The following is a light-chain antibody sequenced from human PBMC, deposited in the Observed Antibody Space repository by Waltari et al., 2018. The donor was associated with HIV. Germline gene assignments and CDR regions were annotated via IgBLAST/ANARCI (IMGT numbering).Light chain of an antibody. CDR2: KGT. Sequence: QSVLTQPPSASGTPGQRFTISCSGSSSHTENVNVYWYQQLTGPAPRLLNHKGTRRPSGVPDRFTGSKSGTSASLATSGLRSEDEADYYCVGWDSRLSGYVFGRGTTVTVL. CDR3: VGWDSRLSGYV. V-gene: IGLV1-47*01. J-gene: IGLJ1*01. CDR1: SSHTENVN.